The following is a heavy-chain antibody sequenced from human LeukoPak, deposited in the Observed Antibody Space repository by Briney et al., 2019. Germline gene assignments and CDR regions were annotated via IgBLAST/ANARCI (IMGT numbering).Heavy chain of an antibody. Sequence: PGGSLRLSCAASGFTFSRYWMSWVRQVPRKGLEWVANIKQDGSEKYYVDSVKGRFTVSRDNAKNSLYLQMNSLRAEDTAMYYCARDKGDYDTSGSLFVFGGQGTLVTVSS. J-gene: IGHJ4*02. CDR2: IKQDGSEK. CDR1: GFTFSRYW. CDR3: ARDKGDYDTSGSLFVF. D-gene: IGHD3-22*01. V-gene: IGHV3-7*03.